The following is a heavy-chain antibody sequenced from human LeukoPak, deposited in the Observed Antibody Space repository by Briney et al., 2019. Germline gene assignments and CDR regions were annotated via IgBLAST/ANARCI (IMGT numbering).Heavy chain of an antibody. CDR1: GGSISSSNW. Sequence: SETLSLTCAVSGGSISSSNWWSWVRQPPGKGLEWIGEIYHSGSTNYNPSLKSRVTISVDKSKNQFSLKLSSVTAADTAVYYCASRPLNIVVVTATTPSARWGQGTLVTVSS. D-gene: IGHD2-21*02. CDR2: IYHSGST. CDR3: ASRPLNIVVVTATTPSAR. V-gene: IGHV4-4*02. J-gene: IGHJ4*02.